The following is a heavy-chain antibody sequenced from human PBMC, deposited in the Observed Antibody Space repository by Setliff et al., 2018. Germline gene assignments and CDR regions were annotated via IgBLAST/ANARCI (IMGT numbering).Heavy chain of an antibody. Sequence: ASETLSLTCTVSGGSISSYYWSWIRQPPGKGLEWIGCIYYAGSTNYNPSLKSRVTISVDTSKNQFSLKLSSVTAADTAVYYCARADSNTYYYYYYMDVWGKGTKVTVSS. CDR3: ARADSNTYYYYYYMDV. CDR1: GGSISSYY. CDR2: IYYAGST. J-gene: IGHJ6*03. V-gene: IGHV4-59*08. D-gene: IGHD4-4*01.